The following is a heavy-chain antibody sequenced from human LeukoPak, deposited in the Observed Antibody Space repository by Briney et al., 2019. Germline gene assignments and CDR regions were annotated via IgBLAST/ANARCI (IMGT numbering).Heavy chain of an antibody. CDR3: ARDSHIAEVAYYFDY. CDR2: ISVYNGNT. Sequence: EASVKVSFKASGYTFSAYGISWVRQAPGQGLEWMGWISVYNGNTNYAQKVQGRVALTTDTSTSTAYMELRSLRSDDTAVYFCARDSHIAEVAYYFDYWGQGTLVTVSS. J-gene: IGHJ4*02. V-gene: IGHV1-18*01. D-gene: IGHD6-13*01. CDR1: GYTFSAYG.